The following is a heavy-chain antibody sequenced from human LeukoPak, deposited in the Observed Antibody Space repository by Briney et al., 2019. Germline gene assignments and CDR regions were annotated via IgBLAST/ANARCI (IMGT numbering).Heavy chain of an antibody. CDR1: GGSISSYY. D-gene: IGHD3-22*01. CDR2: IYYSGST. V-gene: IGHV4-59*08. CDR3: ARFRGLYWFDP. Sequence: SETLSLTCTVSGGSISSYYWSWIRQPPGKGLEWIGYIYYSGSTNYNPSLKSRVTISVDTSKNQFSLKLSSVTAADTAVYYCARFRGLYWFDPWGQGTLVTVSS. J-gene: IGHJ5*02.